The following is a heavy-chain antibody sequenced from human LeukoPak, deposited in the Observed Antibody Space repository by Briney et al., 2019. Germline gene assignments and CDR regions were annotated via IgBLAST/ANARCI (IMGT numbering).Heavy chain of an antibody. CDR3: ARHTCSGGSCYADY. J-gene: IGHJ4*02. CDR1: GGSISSYY. Sequence: PSETLSLTCTVSGGSISSYYWSWIRQPPGKGLEWIGYIYYGGSTNYNPSLKSRVTISVDTSKNQFSLKLSSVTAADTAVYYCARHTCSGGSCYADYWGQGTLVTVSS. CDR2: IYYGGST. D-gene: IGHD2-15*01. V-gene: IGHV4-59*08.